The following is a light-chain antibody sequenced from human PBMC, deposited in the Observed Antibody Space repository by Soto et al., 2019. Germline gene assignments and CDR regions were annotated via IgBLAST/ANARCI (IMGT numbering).Light chain of an antibody. J-gene: IGKJ2*01. Sequence: EIVMTQSPVTLSVSPGERATLSCRASQSVSSNLAWFQQKPGQAPRLLIYAASTRATGIPARFSGSGSGTEFTLTISSLQSEDFAGYYCQQYDNWPPYTFGQGTKLEIK. V-gene: IGKV3-15*01. CDR3: QQYDNWPPYT. CDR2: AAS. CDR1: QSVSSN.